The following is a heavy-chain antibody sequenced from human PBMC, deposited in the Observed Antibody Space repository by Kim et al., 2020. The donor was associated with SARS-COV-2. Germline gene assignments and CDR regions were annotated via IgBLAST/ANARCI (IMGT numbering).Heavy chain of an antibody. CDR1: GFTFDDYT. CDR2: ISWDGGST. D-gene: IGHD6-19*01. V-gene: IGHV3-43*01. J-gene: IGHJ4*02. CDR3: AKDSRLRSVASPAHGIDS. Sequence: GGSLRLSCAASGFTFDDYTMHWVRQAPGKGLEWVSLISWDGGSTYYADSVTGRFTISRDNSKNSRYLQMNSLRTEDTALYYCAKDSRLRSVASPAHGIDSWGQETLVTVYS.